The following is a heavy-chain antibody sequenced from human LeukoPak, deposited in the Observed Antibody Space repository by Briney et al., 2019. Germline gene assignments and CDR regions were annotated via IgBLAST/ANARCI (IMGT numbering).Heavy chain of an antibody. CDR3: ARLKTTAGGFDY. Sequence: SETLSLTCTVSGGSISSSSYYWGWIRQPPGKGLEWIGSIYYSGSTYYNPSLKSRVTISVDTSKNQFSLKLSSVTAADTAVYYCARLKTTAGGFDYWGQGTLVTVSS. CDR1: GGSISSSSYY. J-gene: IGHJ4*02. CDR2: IYYSGST. D-gene: IGHD1-14*01. V-gene: IGHV4-39*01.